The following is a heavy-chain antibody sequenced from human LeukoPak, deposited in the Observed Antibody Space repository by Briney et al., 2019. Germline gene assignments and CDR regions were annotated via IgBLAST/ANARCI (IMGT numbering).Heavy chain of an antibody. CDR3: ARLRYANYGMDV. CDR1: GGTFSSYA. J-gene: IGHJ6*02. CDR2: IIPIFGTA. D-gene: IGHD3-9*01. Sequence: GASVKVPCKASGGTFSSYAISWVRQAPGQGLEWMGGIIPIFGTANYAQKFQGRVTITADESTSTAYMELSSLRSEDTAVYYCARLRYANYGMDVWGQGTTVTVSS. V-gene: IGHV1-69*13.